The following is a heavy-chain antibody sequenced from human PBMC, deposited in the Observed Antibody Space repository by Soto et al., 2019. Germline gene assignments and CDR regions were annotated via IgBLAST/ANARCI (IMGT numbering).Heavy chain of an antibody. CDR1: GYTFSNYG. J-gene: IGHJ6*02. CDR2: ISGYNGNT. Sequence: QVQLVQSGAEVKKPGASVTVSCKTSGYTFSNYGINWVRQAPGQGLEWMGWISGYNGNTNYAQTVQGRVTMTTDTSTGTVYMELRSLKSDDTAIYYCSRFNMVGGWFDPNYYHGMDVWGQGTTVTVSS. D-gene: IGHD6-19*01. V-gene: IGHV1-18*01. CDR3: SRFNMVGGWFDPNYYHGMDV.